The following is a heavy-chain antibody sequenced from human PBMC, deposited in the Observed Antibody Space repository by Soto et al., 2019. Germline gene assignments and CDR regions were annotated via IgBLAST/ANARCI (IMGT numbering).Heavy chain of an antibody. Sequence: EVQLVASGGGLVQPGGSLRLSCAASEFTFRSYWMHWVRQSPGKGLVWVSRVSGDGSSTNYADSVKGRFTISRDNAKNTVYLQIDSLRAEDTAVYYCARSLPGTYGAFDLWGQGTMVTVSS. V-gene: IGHV3-74*01. CDR3: ARSLPGTYGAFDL. J-gene: IGHJ3*01. CDR1: EFTFRSYW. CDR2: VSGDGSST. D-gene: IGHD1-7*01.